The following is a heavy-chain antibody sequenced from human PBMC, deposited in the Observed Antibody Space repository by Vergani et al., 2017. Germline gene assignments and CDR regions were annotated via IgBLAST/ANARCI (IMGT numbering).Heavy chain of an antibody. CDR1: GFTFSSYA. CDR3: AKASNWNYGGIRNYFDY. D-gene: IGHD1-7*01. CDR2: ISGSGGST. Sequence: EVQLLESGGGLVQPGGSLRLSCAASGFTFSSYAMSWVRQAPGKVLEWVSAISGSGGSTYYADSVKGRFTISRYNSNNTLYLQMNSLRAEDTAVYYCAKASNWNYGGIRNYFDYWGQGTLVTVSS. J-gene: IGHJ4*02. V-gene: IGHV3-23*01.